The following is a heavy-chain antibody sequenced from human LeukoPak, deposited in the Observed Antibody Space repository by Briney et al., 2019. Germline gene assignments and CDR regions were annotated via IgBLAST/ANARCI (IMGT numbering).Heavy chain of an antibody. V-gene: IGHV3-74*01. CDR3: ARTFYSGSSVDL. CDR2: INGDGSGT. Sequence: PGGSLRLSCAASGFTFSTYWMHWVRQAPGKGLVWVSRINGDGSGTDYADSVKGRFTVSRDNPETTLYLQMNSLRAEDTAVYYCARTFYSGSSVDLWGRGILVTVSS. D-gene: IGHD1-26*01. J-gene: IGHJ2*01. CDR1: GFTFSTYW.